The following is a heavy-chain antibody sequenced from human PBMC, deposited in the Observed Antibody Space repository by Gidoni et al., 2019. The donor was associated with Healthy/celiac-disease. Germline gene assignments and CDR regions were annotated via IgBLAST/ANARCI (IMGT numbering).Heavy chain of an antibody. D-gene: IGHD6-6*01. CDR1: GFTFSSYA. Sequence: QVQLVESGGCLVQPGRSLRLSCAASGFTFSSYAMQWVRQAPGKGLEWVAVISYDGSNKYYADSVKGRFTISRDNSKNTLYLQMNSLRAEDTAVYYCARSYSSSRLFEYFQHWGQGTLVTVSS. V-gene: IGHV3-30-3*01. CDR3: ARSYSSSRLFEYFQH. CDR2: ISYDGSNK. J-gene: IGHJ1*01.